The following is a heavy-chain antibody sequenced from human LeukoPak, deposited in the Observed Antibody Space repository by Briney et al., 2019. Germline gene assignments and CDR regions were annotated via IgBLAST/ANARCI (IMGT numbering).Heavy chain of an antibody. J-gene: IGHJ4*02. Sequence: SETLSLTCAVSGGSISSGGYSWSWLRQPPGKGLEWIGYIYHSGTTYYNPSLKSRVTISVDRSKNQFSLKLSSVTAADTAVYYCARDSYCSGGSGYPQFVRWGEGTGDRVS. CDR2: IYHSGTT. V-gene: IGHV4-30-2*01. D-gene: IGHD2-15*01. CDR3: ARDSYCSGGSGYPQFVR. CDR1: GGSISSGGYS.